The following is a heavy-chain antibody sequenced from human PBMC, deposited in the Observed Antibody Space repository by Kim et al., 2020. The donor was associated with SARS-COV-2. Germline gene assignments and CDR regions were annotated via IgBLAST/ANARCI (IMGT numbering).Heavy chain of an antibody. D-gene: IGHD2-2*01. CDR1: GYSFTSYW. CDR3: ASTYCSSTSCYYGHDAFDI. Sequence: GESLKISCKGSGYSFTSYWIGWVRQMPGKGLEWMGIIYPGDSDTRYSPSFQGQVTISADKSISTAYLQWSSLKASDTAMYYCASTYCSSTSCYYGHDAFDIWGQGTMVTVSS. CDR2: IYPGDSDT. V-gene: IGHV5-51*01. J-gene: IGHJ3*02.